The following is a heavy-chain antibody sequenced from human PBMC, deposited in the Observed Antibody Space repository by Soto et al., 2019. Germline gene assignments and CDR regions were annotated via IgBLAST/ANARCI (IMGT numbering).Heavy chain of an antibody. Sequence: ASVKVPSKAFGYTFTGYYMHSVRQAPGQGLEWMGWINPNSGGTNYAQKFQGWVTMTRDTSISTAYMELSRLRSDDTAVYYCAREIPALGFDYWGQGNLVTVSS. CDR3: AREIPALGFDY. CDR1: GYTFTGYY. V-gene: IGHV1-2*04. D-gene: IGHD2-21*01. J-gene: IGHJ4*02. CDR2: INPNSGGT.